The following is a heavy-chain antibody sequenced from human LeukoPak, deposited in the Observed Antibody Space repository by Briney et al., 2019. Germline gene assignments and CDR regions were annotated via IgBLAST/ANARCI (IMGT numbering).Heavy chain of an antibody. CDR3: ATSGSYYLFDY. CDR2: ISSSSTSI. CDR1: GFTFSSCS. Sequence: GGSLRLSCAASGFTFSSCSMNWVGQAPGKGLEWVSYISSSSTSIYYADSVKGRFTISRDNAKNSLYLQMNSLRAEDTAVYYCATSGSYYLFDYWGQGTLVTVSS. V-gene: IGHV3-48*01. D-gene: IGHD3-10*01. J-gene: IGHJ4*02.